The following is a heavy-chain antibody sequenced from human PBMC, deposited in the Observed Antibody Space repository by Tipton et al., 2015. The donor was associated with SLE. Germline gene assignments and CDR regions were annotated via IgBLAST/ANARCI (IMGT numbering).Heavy chain of an antibody. CDR3: ARDYKVTNPDQENFQY. CDR2: ISDSGST. V-gene: IGHV4-59*11. Sequence: TLSLTCSVSGASISSHYWSWIRQPPGKGLEWIGYISDSGSTNYNPSLKSRVTISVDTSKNQFSLKLSSVTAADTAVYYCARDYKVTNPDQENFQYWGQGTLVTVSS. D-gene: IGHD4-17*01. J-gene: IGHJ1*01. CDR1: GASISSHY.